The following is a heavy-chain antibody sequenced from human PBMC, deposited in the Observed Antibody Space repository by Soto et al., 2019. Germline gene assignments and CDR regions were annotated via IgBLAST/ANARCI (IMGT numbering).Heavy chain of an antibody. CDR3: ESPSTTVTPYYFAC. CDR1: GFTFSSYC. CDR2: IWYDGSKK. V-gene: IGHV3-33*01. J-gene: IGHJ4*02. D-gene: IGHD4-4*01. Sequence: QVQLVESGGGVVQPGRSLRISCAASGFTFSSYCMHWVRQAPGKGLEWVAVIWYDGSKKYYADSVKGRFTIARDNSKNTVNLQMNSLSAEDTAVYYCESPSTTVTPYYFACWGQGTLVTVSS.